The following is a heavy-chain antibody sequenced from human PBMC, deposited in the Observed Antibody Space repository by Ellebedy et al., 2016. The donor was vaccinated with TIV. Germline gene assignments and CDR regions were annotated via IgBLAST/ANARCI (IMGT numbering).Heavy chain of an antibody. CDR3: ARVVWQQPVSYAFDT. J-gene: IGHJ3*02. D-gene: IGHD6-13*01. CDR2: IYYSGGT. CDR1: GGSISPYY. Sequence: MPSETLSLTCAVSGGSISPYYWSWIRQPPGKGLEWIGYIYYSGGTNYNPSLKSRVTISVDTSKNHFSLRLTSVTAADTAVYYCARVVWQQPVSYAFDTWGQGTMVTVSS. V-gene: IGHV4-59*01.